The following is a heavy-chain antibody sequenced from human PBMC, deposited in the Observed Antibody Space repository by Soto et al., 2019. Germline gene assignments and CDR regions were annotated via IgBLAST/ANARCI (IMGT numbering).Heavy chain of an antibody. J-gene: IGHJ4*02. CDR3: ARGITMVRGVIHTPYFDY. CDR2: IYNSGGT. D-gene: IGHD3-10*01. Sequence: QVQLQESGPGLVKPSQTLSLTCTVSGGSINSGGYYWSWIRQHPGKGLEWIGYIYNSGGTYYNPSLKSRVTISVDTSKNQFSLKLSSVTAADTAVYCCARGITMVRGVIHTPYFDYWGQGTLVTVSS. CDR1: GGSINSGGYY. V-gene: IGHV4-31*03.